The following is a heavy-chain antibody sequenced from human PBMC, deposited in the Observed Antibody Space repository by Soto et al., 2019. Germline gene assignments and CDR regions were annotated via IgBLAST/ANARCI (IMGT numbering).Heavy chain of an antibody. D-gene: IGHD3-9*01. Sequence: QVQLVQSGAEVKKPGASMRVSCKASGYTFVGYYIHWVRQAPGHGLEWMGWINPNTCGTTYTQKFQGTVTLARDTSITTAYMELSRLSSDDTAVYYCAKDSHYDTLTGYYRYSFDVWGQGTVVTVS. CDR3: AKDSHYDTLTGYYRYSFDV. CDR2: INPNTCGT. CDR1: GYTFVGYY. J-gene: IGHJ3*01. V-gene: IGHV1-2*02.